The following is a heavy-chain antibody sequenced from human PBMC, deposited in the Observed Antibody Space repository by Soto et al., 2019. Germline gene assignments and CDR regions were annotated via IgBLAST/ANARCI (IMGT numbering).Heavy chain of an antibody. J-gene: IGHJ6*01. CDR3: ARVEVQGVDNVGYYYYYGMCV. D-gene: IGHD6-13*01. V-gene: IGHV3-30-3*01. Sequence: SLRLSCAASGFTFSSYAMHWVREAPGKGLERVAVLSYDGSNKYYADSVKGRFTISRDTSKNTQYLQINSLRAEDTAVYSCARVEVQGVDNVGYYYYYGMCVWGKGCTGT. CDR2: LSYDGSNK. CDR1: GFTFSSYA.